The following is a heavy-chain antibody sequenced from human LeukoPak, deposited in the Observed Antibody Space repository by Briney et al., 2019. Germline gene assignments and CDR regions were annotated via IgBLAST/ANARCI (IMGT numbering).Heavy chain of an antibody. D-gene: IGHD6-13*01. J-gene: IGHJ4*02. CDR3: ATQSIASALY. Sequence: ASVKVSCKASGYTFTSYGISWVRQAPGQGLEWMGWVSGYNGDTSYAQKFQDRVTMTTNTPTTTAYMEVRSLRFDDTAVYYCATQSIASALYWGQGTSVTVSS. CDR1: GYTFTSYG. CDR2: VSGYNGDT. V-gene: IGHV1-18*01.